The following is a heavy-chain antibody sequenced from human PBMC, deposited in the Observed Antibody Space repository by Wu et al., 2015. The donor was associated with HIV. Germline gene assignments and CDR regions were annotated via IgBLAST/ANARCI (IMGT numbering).Heavy chain of an antibody. CDR1: GYTFTGYY. CDR3: ARDRYPGYSSSWYGY. D-gene: IGHD6-13*01. CDR2: INPNSGGT. Sequence: QVQLVQSGAEVKKPGASVKVSCKASGYTFTGYYMHWVRQAPGQGLEWMGWINPNSGGTNYAQKFQGRVTMTRDTSISTAYMELSRLRSDDTAVYYCARDRYPGYSSSWYGYWGQGTLVTVSS. J-gene: IGHJ4*02. V-gene: IGHV1-2*02.